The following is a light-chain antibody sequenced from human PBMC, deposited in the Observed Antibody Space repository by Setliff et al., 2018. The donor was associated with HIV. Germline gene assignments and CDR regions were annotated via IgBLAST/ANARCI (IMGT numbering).Light chain of an antibody. V-gene: IGKV4-1*01. CDR1: QSLLYSSNNKNY. CDR3: QQYHDTPRT. Sequence: DIVMTQSPDSLAVSLGERATMNCKSSQSLLYSSNNKNYLAWYQQKPGQPPKLLIYLASTRESGVPDRFSGSGSGTDFTLTISSLQAEDVAVYYCQQYHDTPRTFGQGTKVDIK. J-gene: IGKJ1*01. CDR2: LAS.